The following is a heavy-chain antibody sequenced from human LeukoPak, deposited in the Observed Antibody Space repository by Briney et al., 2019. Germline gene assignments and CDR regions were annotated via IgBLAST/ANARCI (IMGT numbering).Heavy chain of an antibody. V-gene: IGHV3-30*03. J-gene: IGHJ4*02. D-gene: IGHD3-22*01. CDR1: GFTFSSCG. Sequence: PGRSLRLSCAASGFTFSSCGMHWVRQAPGKGLEWVAVISYDGSNNYYADSVKGRFTISRDNSKNTLFLQMNSLRAEDTAVYYCASRPYDNSGYYYVWGQGTLVTVSS. CDR2: ISYDGSNN. CDR3: ASRPYDNSGYYYV.